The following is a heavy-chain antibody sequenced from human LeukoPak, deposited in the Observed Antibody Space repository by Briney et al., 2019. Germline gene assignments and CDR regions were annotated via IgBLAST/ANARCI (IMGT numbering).Heavy chain of an antibody. D-gene: IGHD3-3*01. CDR1: GFPVKSRY. CDR3: ASLEGGPSDGR. CDR2: IYSGGTT. Sequence: PGGPLRLSCEVSGFPVKSRYMTWVRQPPGKGLECVAVIYSGGTTYHIDSVKGRFTISRDISKSTMYLEMKNLRVEDTATYYCASLEGGPSDGRWGQGTLVIVSS. J-gene: IGHJ4*02. V-gene: IGHV3-53*01.